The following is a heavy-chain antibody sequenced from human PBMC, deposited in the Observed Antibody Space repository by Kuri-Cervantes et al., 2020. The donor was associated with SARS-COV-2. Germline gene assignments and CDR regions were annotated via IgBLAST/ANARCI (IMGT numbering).Heavy chain of an antibody. J-gene: IGHJ4*01. CDR1: GFTFSSYG. CDR3: ATTYYYGSNCYYPEDY. D-gene: IGHD3-22*01. Sequence: GESLKISCAASGFTFSSYGMHWVRQAPGKGLEWVAFIRYDGSNKYYADSVKGRFTISRDNSKNTLYLQMNSLRAEDTAVYYCATTYYYGSNCYYPEDYWGQGTLVTVSS. CDR2: IRYDGSNK. V-gene: IGHV3-30*02.